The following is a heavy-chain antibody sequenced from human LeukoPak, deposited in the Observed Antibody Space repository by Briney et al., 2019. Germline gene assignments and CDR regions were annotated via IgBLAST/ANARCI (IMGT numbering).Heavy chain of an antibody. J-gene: IGHJ4*02. CDR3: ASLRSGYYTS. V-gene: IGHV1-2*02. CDR1: GYTFTSYA. D-gene: IGHD3-3*01. CDR2: INPNSGGT. Sequence: ASVKVSCKASGYTFTSYAISWVRQAPGQGLEWMGWINPNSGGTNYAQKFQGRVTMTRDTSISTAYMELSRLRSDDTAVYYCASLRSGYYTSWGQGTLVTVSS.